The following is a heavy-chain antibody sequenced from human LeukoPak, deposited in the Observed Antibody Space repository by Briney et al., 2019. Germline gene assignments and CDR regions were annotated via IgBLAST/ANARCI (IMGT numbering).Heavy chain of an antibody. CDR3: ARWGSYSSSSTFGY. CDR1: GGSISSYY. D-gene: IGHD6-6*01. Sequence: SETLSLTCTVPGGSISSYYWSWIRQPPGKGLEWIGDIHYSGSTNYNPSLKSRVTIAVDTSKNQLSLKLTSVTAADTAVYYCARWGSYSSSSTFGYWGQGTLVTVSS. V-gene: IGHV4-59*01. J-gene: IGHJ4*02. CDR2: IHYSGST.